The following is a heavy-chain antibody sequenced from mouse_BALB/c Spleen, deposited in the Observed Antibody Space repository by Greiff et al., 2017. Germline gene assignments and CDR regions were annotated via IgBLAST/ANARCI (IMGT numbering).Heavy chain of an antibody. CDR3: ARSGRENYAMDY. CDR2: ISTYYGNT. J-gene: IGHJ4*01. Sequence: QVQLQQSGPELVKPGASVKISCKGSGYTFTDYAMHWVKQSHAKSLEWIGVISTYYGNTNYNQKFKGKATMTVDKSSSTAYMELARLTSEDSAIYYCARSGRENYAMDYWGQGTSVTVSS. D-gene: IGHD1-1*01. CDR1: GYTFTDYA. V-gene: IGHV1-67*01.